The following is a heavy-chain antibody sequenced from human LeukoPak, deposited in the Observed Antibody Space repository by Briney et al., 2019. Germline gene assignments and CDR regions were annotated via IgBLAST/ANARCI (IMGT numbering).Heavy chain of an antibody. CDR2: IYHTGSA. D-gene: IGHD3-10*01. J-gene: IGHJ6*03. CDR1: GVSTGSQNFY. Sequence: SETLSLTCSVSGVSTGSQNFYWAWIRQPPGKGLEWIGNIYHTGSAYYSAALKSRVTISIDTSRDRFSLSLTSLTAADTAVYYCARLRDFGGLFFYFYTDVWGKGATVTVSS. CDR3: ARLRDFGGLFFYFYTDV. V-gene: IGHV4-39*01.